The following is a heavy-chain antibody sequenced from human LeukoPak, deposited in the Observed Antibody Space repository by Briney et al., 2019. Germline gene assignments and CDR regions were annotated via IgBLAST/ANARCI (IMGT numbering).Heavy chain of an antibody. V-gene: IGHV1-2*02. CDR1: GYTFTGYY. J-gene: IGHJ4*02. CDR3: ARGGLGTTSY. CDR2: INPNSGGT. D-gene: IGHD1-26*01. Sequence: ASVKVSCKASGYTFTGYYMHWVRRAPGQGLEWMGWINPNSGGTNYGQKFQGRVTMTRDTSISTAYMELSSVRSDDTAVYYCARGGLGTTSYWGQGTLVTVSS.